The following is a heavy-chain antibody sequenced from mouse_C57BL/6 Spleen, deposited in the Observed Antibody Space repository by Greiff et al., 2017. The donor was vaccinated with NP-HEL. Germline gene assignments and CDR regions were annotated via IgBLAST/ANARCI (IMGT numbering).Heavy chain of an antibody. V-gene: IGHV10-3*01. CDR2: IRSKSSNYAT. CDR1: GFTFNTYA. CDR3: VRGPPGLFYGSSSYAMDY. Sequence: EVQRVESGGGLVQPKGSLKLSCAASGFTFNTYAMHWVRQAPGKGLEWVARIRSKSSNYATYYADSVKDRFTISRDDSQSMLYLQMNNLKTEDTAMYYCVRGPPGLFYGSSSYAMDYWGQGTSVTVSS. J-gene: IGHJ4*01. D-gene: IGHD1-1*01.